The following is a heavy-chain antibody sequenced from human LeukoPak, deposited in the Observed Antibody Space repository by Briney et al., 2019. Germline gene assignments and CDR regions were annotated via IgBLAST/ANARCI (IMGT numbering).Heavy chain of an antibody. D-gene: IGHD3-22*01. CDR2: INPSGGST. CDR1: GYTFTSFG. CDR3: ARAKIVVADY. V-gene: IGHV1-46*01. Sequence: ASVKVSCKAAGYTFTSFGINWVRQAPGQGLEWMGIINPSGGSTSYAQKFQGRVTMTRDTSTSTVYMELSSLRSEDTAVYYCARAKIVVADYWGQGTLVTVSS. J-gene: IGHJ4*02.